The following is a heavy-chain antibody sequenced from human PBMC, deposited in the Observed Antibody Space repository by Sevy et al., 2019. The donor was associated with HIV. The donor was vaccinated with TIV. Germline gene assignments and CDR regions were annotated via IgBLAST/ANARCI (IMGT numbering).Heavy chain of an antibody. D-gene: IGHD1-7*01. Sequence: ASVKVSCKASGFTFTSSAMQWVRQARGQRLEWIGWIVVGSGNTNYAQKFQERVTITRDMSTSTAYMELSSLSTEDTAVYYCAARNWNYAEDDAFDIWGQGTMVTVSS. CDR3: AARNWNYAEDDAFDI. CDR1: GFTFTSSA. J-gene: IGHJ3*02. V-gene: IGHV1-58*02. CDR2: IVVGSGNT.